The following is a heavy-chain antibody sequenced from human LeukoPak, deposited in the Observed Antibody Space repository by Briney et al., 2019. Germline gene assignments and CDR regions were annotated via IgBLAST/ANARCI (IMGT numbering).Heavy chain of an antibody. CDR2: IIPILGIA. V-gene: IGHV1-69*04. Sequence: ASVKVSCKASGGTFSSYAISWVRQAPGQGLEWMGRIIPILGIANYAQKFQGRVTITADKSTSTAYMELSSLRSEDTAVYYCARDRGETYPWYFDLWGRGTLVTVSS. D-gene: IGHD3-10*01. CDR1: GGTFSSYA. J-gene: IGHJ2*01. CDR3: ARDRGETYPWYFDL.